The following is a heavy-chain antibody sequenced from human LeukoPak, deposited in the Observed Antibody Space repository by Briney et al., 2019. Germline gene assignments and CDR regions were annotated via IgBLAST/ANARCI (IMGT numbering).Heavy chain of an antibody. CDR2: IYYSGST. Sequence: SETLSLTCTVSGGSISSSSYYWGWIRQPPGKGLEWIGSIYYSGSTYYNPSLKSRVTISVDTSKNQFSLKLSSVTAADTAVYYCAKAAGKLNWFDPWGQGTLVTVSS. D-gene: IGHD6-13*01. CDR1: GGSISSSSYY. V-gene: IGHV4-39*01. J-gene: IGHJ5*02. CDR3: AKAAGKLNWFDP.